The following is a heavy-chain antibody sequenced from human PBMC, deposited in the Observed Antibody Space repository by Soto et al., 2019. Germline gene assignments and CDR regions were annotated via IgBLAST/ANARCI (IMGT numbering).Heavy chain of an antibody. D-gene: IGHD6-19*01. J-gene: IGHJ5*02. V-gene: IGHV4-59*01. CDR3: ARASWLVPFAP. CDR2: IYYSGST. Sequence: SETLSLTCIVSGGSISSYYWSWIRQPPGKGLEWIGYIYYSGSTNYNPSLKSRVTISVDTSKNQFSLKLSSVTAADTAVYYCARASWLVPFAPWGKGTLVTISS. CDR1: GGSISSYY.